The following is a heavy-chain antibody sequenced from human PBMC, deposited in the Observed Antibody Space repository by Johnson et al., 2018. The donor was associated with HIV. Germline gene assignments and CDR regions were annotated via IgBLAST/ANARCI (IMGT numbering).Heavy chain of an antibody. CDR2: IWYDGSNE. CDR3: AKVLDYGNAFDI. CDR1: GFTFSSYG. Sequence: QVQLVESGGGVVQPGRSLRLSCAASGFTFSSYGMHWVRQAPGKGLEWVAVIWYDGSNEYYADSVKGRFTISRDNSKNTLYLQMNSLRAEDTAVYYCAKVLDYGNAFDIWGQGTMVTVSS. J-gene: IGHJ3*02. D-gene: IGHD4-17*01. V-gene: IGHV3-30*18.